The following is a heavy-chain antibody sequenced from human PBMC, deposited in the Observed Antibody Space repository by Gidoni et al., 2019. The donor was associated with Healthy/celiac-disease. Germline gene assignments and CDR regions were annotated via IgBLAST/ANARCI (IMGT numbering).Heavy chain of an antibody. D-gene: IGHD2-2*01. Sequence: QVQLQQWGAGLLKPSETLYLTCAVYGRSFSVYHWSWIRQPPGKGLEWIWEINHRGSTNYNPSIKSRVTISVDTSKNQFSLKLSPVTAADTAVYYWARGRGGYCSSTSCYPPQTIKYYYYYGMDVWGQGTTVTVSS. V-gene: IGHV4-34*01. CDR2: INHRGST. J-gene: IGHJ6*02. CDR3: ARGRGGYCSSTSCYPPQTIKYYYYYGMDV. CDR1: GRSFSVYH.